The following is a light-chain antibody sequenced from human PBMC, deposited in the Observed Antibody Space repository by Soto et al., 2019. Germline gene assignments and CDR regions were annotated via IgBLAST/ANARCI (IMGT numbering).Light chain of an antibody. V-gene: IGKV3-20*01. Sequence: EIVMTQSPATLSVSPGERATLSCRASQSVSSNLAWYQQKPGQAPRLLIYSASNRATGIPDRFSGSGSGTDFTLTISRLEPEDFAVYYCQQYGGSPQTFGRGTKVDIK. CDR2: SAS. CDR3: QQYGGSPQT. J-gene: IGKJ1*01. CDR1: QSVSSN.